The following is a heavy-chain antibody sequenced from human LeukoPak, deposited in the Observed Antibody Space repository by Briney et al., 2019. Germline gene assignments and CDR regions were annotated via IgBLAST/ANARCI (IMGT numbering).Heavy chain of an antibody. CDR1: GGSISSDEKY. CDR3: ARVLSGSESLYYFDY. CDR2: IYYSGIT. Sequence: SETLSLTCTVSGGSISSDEKYWSWIRQPPGKGLEWIGYIYYSGITYYNPSLKSGVSISLDTSKNRFSLKLSSVIAADTAVYYCARVLSGSESLYYFDYWGQGTLVTVSS. J-gene: IGHJ4*02. V-gene: IGHV4-30-4*01. D-gene: IGHD3-10*01.